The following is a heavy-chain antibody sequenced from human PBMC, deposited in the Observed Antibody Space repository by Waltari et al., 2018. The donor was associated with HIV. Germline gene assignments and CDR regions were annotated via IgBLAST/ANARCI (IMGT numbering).Heavy chain of an antibody. V-gene: IGHV3-21*01. CDR3: ARARGARELLTGEPFDY. CDR1: GFTFSSYS. J-gene: IGHJ4*02. D-gene: IGHD1-26*01. Sequence: EVQLVESGGGLVKPGGSLRLSCAASGFTFSSYSMNWVRQAPGKGLEWVSSIRSSSSYIYDADSVKGRITISRDNAKNSLYLQMNSLGAEDTAVYYCARARGARELLTGEPFDYWGQGTLVTVSS. CDR2: IRSSSSYI.